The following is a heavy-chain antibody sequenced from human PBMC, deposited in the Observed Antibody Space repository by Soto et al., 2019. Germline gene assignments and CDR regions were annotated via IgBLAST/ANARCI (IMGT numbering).Heavy chain of an antibody. J-gene: IGHJ4*02. V-gene: IGHV3-72*01. Sequence: DVQLVESGGGLVQPGGSLRLSCVASGFTFSDHYMDWVRQAPGKGLEWIGRIRNKANSYTIEYAAPVKGRFTISRDESKNSMYLQMDSLKTEDTAVYYCARVGVTTYHLDNWGQGATFTVSS. CDR2: IRNKANSYTI. CDR1: GFTFSDHY. CDR3: ARVGVTTYHLDN. D-gene: IGHD4-17*01.